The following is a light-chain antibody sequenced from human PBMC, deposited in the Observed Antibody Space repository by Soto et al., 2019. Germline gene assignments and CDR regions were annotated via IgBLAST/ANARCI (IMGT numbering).Light chain of an antibody. CDR3: QQYSTYPIN. CDR2: KAS. J-gene: IGKJ4*01. CDR1: QTISSW. Sequence: DIPMTQSPSTLSASVGDRVTITCRAGQTISSWLAWYQQKPGKAPKLLIYKASTLESGVPSRFSGSASGTEFTLTISSLQPDDFATYYCQQYSTYPINFGGGTKVELK. V-gene: IGKV1-5*03.